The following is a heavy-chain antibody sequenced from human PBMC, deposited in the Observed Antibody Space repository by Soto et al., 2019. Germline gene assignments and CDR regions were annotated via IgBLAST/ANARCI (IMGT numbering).Heavy chain of an antibody. CDR3: ARRGMTIYYYYDMDV. Sequence: ASVKVSCKASGYTFTNYAIHWVRQAPGQRLEWMGWIHAGNGNTKYSQKFQGRVTIIRDTSASTAYMELSSLRSEDTAVYYCARRGMTIYYYYDMDVWGQATKVTVSS. CDR1: GYTFTNYA. V-gene: IGHV1-3*01. CDR2: IHAGNGNT. J-gene: IGHJ6*02. D-gene: IGHD3-3*01.